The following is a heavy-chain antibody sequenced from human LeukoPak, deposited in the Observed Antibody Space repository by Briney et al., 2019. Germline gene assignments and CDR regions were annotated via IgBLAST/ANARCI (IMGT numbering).Heavy chain of an antibody. CDR1: GFTFRTYA. Sequence: GGSLRLSCVGSGFTFRTYAMSWVRQAPGKGLQWVSAISDSGGSTYYADSVKGRFTISRDNAKNTLYLQMHSLRAEDTAVYYCAKSLKLYDAGTSRRDFDYWGQGALVTVSS. CDR3: AKSLKLYDAGTSRRDFDY. V-gene: IGHV3-23*01. J-gene: IGHJ4*02. D-gene: IGHD3-10*01. CDR2: ISDSGGST.